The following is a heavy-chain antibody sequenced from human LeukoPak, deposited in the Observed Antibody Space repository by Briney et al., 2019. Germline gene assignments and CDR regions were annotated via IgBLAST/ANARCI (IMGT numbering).Heavy chain of an antibody. CDR3: ARLYLRDHCSSTSCYGLYFDY. D-gene: IGHD2-2*01. V-gene: IGHV4-38-2*01. Sequence: SETLSLTCAVSGYIITSGYYWGWIRQPPGKGLEWIGSIYHSGSTYYNPSLKARVTISVDTSKNQFSLKLSSVTAADTAVYYCARLYLRDHCSSTSCYGLYFDYWGQGTLVTVSS. J-gene: IGHJ4*02. CDR1: GYIITSGYY. CDR2: IYHSGST.